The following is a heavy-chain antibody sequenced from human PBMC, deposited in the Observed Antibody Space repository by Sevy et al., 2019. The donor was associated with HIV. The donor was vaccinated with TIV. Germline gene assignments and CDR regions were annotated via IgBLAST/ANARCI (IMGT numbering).Heavy chain of an antibody. V-gene: IGHV3-7*01. J-gene: IGHJ4*02. D-gene: IGHD2-2*01. CDR2: IKQDGGAQ. CDR1: GFTFSSYW. CDR3: ARSTNSAALDY. Sequence: GGSLRLSCAVSGFTFSSYWMSWVRQAPGKGLEGVANIKQDGGAQYDVDSVKGRFAISRDNAKNSLFLQMNSLRVEDTAVYYCARSTNSAALDYWGQGTPVTVSS.